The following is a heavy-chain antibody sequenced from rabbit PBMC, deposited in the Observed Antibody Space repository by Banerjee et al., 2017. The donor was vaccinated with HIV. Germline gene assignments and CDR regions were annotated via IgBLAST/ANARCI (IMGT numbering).Heavy chain of an antibody. Sequence: QLKESGGRLVTPGGSLTLSCKASGFDISSYHMCWVRQAPGKGLEWIGCIYAGKGSTDYATWVKGRFTISRDNAQNTVFLQMTSLTASDTATYFCARDYSSGWSSFNLWGPGTLVTV. CDR3: ARDYSSGWSSFNL. V-gene: IGHV1S7*01. CDR2: IYAGKGST. CDR1: GFDISSYH. J-gene: IGHJ4*01. D-gene: IGHD4-1*01.